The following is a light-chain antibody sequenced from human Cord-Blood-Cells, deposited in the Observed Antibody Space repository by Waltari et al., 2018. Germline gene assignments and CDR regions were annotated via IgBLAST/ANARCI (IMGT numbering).Light chain of an antibody. Sequence: QSVLTQPPSASGTPGPRVTISSSGSSSNIGTNYVYWYQKLPGTAPKLLIYRNNQRPSGVPDRFSGSKSGTSASLAISGLRSEDEADYYCAAWDDSLSGWVFGGGTKLTVL. J-gene: IGLJ3*02. CDR2: RNN. CDR1: SSNIGTNY. V-gene: IGLV1-47*01. CDR3: AAWDDSLSGWV.